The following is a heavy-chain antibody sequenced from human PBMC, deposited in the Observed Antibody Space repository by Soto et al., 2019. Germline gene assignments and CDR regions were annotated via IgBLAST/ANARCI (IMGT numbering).Heavy chain of an antibody. CDR1: GFTFTNYG. D-gene: IGHD2-21*01. J-gene: IGHJ6*02. CDR3: ARDRVGVAVGGDFAMDV. Sequence: PGRSRRLSWVAAGFTFTNYGMHWVRQTPGKGLEWVASTWYDGTNKYYVDSVKGRFTISRDNSKNTLYLQLDSLRAEDTGVYYCARDRVGVAVGGDFAMDVWGQGTTVTVSS. CDR2: TWYDGTNK. V-gene: IGHV3-33*01.